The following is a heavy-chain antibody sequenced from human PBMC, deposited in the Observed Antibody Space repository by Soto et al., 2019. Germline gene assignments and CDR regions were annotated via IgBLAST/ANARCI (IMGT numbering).Heavy chain of an antibody. J-gene: IGHJ5*02. CDR1: GFTLGSYA. V-gene: IGHV3-30-3*01. Sequence: GGSLRLSCAASGFTLGSYAMHGVRQAPVKVLEWVAVISYDGSNKYYADSLKGRFTISRDNSKNTLYLQMNSLRAEDTAVYYCARDRISYYDSSGYRRYNWFDPWGQGTLVTVSS. CDR3: ARDRISYYDSSGYRRYNWFDP. CDR2: ISYDGSNK. D-gene: IGHD3-22*01.